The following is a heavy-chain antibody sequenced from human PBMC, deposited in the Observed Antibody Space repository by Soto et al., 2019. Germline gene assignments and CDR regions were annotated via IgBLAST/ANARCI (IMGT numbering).Heavy chain of an antibody. CDR1: GYSFTSYW. V-gene: IGHV5-51*01. J-gene: IGHJ6*02. CDR3: PRKDCSGGSCYSSRHYYYGMDV. D-gene: IGHD2-15*01. CDR2: IYPADSDV. Sequence: PGESLKISCKGSGYSFTSYWIAWVRQVPGKGLEWMGIIYPADSDVRHSPSFQGQVTISVDKSLSTAYLQWSSLKASDTAMYYCPRKDCSGGSCYSSRHYYYGMDVWGQGTTVTVSS.